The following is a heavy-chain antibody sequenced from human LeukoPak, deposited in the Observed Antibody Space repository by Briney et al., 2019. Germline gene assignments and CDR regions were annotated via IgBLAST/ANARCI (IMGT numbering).Heavy chain of an antibody. Sequence: GGSLRLSCAASRFTLSNYWMSSVRQTPGKGLERVANIKQDGSETYYVGSVKGRFTISRDNAKNSLSLQMNSLRAEDTAVYYCARQRGSGCLDYWGQGTLVTVSS. CDR2: IKQDGSET. J-gene: IGHJ4*02. V-gene: IGHV3-7*01. CDR1: RFTLSNYW. D-gene: IGHD6-19*01. CDR3: ARQRGSGCLDY.